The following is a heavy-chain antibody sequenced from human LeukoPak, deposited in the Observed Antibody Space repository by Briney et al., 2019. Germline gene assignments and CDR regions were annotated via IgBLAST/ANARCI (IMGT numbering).Heavy chain of an antibody. CDR1: GGTLSSYA. CDR3: ARSPVAGTTLVPDY. J-gene: IGHJ4*02. D-gene: IGHD1-7*01. Sequence: SVKVSCKASGGTLSSYAISWGGQGPGQGAEWMGGIIPIFGTANYAQKFQGRVTITTDESTSTAYMELSSLRSEDTAVYYCARSPVAGTTLVPDYWGQGTLVTVSS. CDR2: IIPIFGTA. V-gene: IGHV1-69*05.